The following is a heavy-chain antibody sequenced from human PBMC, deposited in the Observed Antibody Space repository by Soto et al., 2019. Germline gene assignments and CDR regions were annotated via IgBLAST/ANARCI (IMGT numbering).Heavy chain of an antibody. Sequence: EVQLLESGGGLVQPGGSLRLSCAASGLTFSNHAMTWVRQAPGKGLEWVSAISGSGGSTFYADSVKGRFTISRDNSKNTLYLQMNSLSAGDTAIYYCTTWGSSYVFDCWGQGTLVTVSS. CDR2: ISGSGGST. CDR3: TTWGSSYVFDC. V-gene: IGHV3-23*01. D-gene: IGHD1-26*01. J-gene: IGHJ4*02. CDR1: GLTFSNHA.